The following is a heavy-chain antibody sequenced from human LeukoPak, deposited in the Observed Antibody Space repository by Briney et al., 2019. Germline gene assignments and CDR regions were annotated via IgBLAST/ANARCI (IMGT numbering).Heavy chain of an antibody. Sequence: SETLSLTCTVSGGSISGGSYYWSWIRQPAGKGLEWIGRIYTSGSTNYNPSLKSRVTISVDTSKNQFSLKLSSVTAADTAVYYCASGYDLDYWGQGTLVTVSS. CDR3: ASGYDLDY. J-gene: IGHJ4*02. CDR2: IYTSGST. CDR1: GGSISGGSYY. V-gene: IGHV4-61*02. D-gene: IGHD5-12*01.